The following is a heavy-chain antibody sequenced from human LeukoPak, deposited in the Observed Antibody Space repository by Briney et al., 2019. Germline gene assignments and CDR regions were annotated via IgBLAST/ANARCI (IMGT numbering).Heavy chain of an antibody. CDR1: GYTFTGYY. D-gene: IGHD3-3*01. V-gene: IGHV1-46*01. Sequence: ASVKVSCKASGYTFTGYYMHWVRQAPGQGLEWMGIINPSGGSTSYAQKFQGRVTMTRDTSTSTVYMELSSLRSEDTAVYYCARDSPSSVFGVVIVYDWFDPWGQGTLVTVSS. J-gene: IGHJ5*02. CDR2: INPSGGST. CDR3: ARDSPSSVFGVVIVYDWFDP.